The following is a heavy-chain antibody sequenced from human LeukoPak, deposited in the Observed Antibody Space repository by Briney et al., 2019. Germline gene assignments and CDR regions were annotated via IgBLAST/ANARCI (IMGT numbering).Heavy chain of an antibody. Sequence: PGGSLRLSCAASGFTFSSYSMNWVRQAPGKGLEWVSSISSSSSYIYYADSVKGRFTITRDNAKNSLYLQMNSLRDEDTALYYCAKDKSGGWELLRDHDAFDIWGQGTMVTVSS. CDR3: AKDKSGGWELLRDHDAFDI. CDR2: ISSSSSYI. V-gene: IGHV3-21*04. J-gene: IGHJ3*02. CDR1: GFTFSSYS. D-gene: IGHD1-26*01.